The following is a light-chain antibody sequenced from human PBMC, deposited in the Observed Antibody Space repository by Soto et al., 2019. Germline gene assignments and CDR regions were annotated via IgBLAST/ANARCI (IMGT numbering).Light chain of an antibody. CDR3: QQYGSSPRT. Sequence: EIVLTQSPGTLSLSPGEIATLSCRASQSVRSDYLAWYQQKPGQAPRLHIYGASTRATGIPARFSGSGSGTDFTLTISRLEPEDFAVYYCQQYGSSPRTFGQGTKVDIK. V-gene: IGKV3-20*01. CDR2: GAS. CDR1: QSVRSDY. J-gene: IGKJ1*01.